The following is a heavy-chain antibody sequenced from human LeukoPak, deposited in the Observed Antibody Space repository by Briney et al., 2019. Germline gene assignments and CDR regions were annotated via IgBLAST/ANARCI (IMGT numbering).Heavy chain of an antibody. J-gene: IGHJ2*01. V-gene: IGHV4-34*01. CDR1: GGSFSGYY. Sequence: PSETLSLTCAVYGGSFSGYYWSWIRQPPGKGLEWIGEINHSGSTNYNPSLKSRVTISVDTSKNQFSLKLNSVTAADTAVYYCARDSVTVLTPDNWYFDLWGRGTLVTVSS. CDR3: ARDSVTVLTPDNWYFDL. CDR2: INHSGST. D-gene: IGHD3-9*01.